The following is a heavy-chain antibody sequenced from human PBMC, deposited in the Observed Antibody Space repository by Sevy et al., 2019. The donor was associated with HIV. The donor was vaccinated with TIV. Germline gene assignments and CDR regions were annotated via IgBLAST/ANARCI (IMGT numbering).Heavy chain of an antibody. D-gene: IGHD3-10*01. V-gene: IGHV3-33*08. CDR2: ISHDGRNHK. Sequence: GGSLRLSCAASGFTFGEYGMHCVRQAPGKGLEWVAVISHDGRNHKYNADFVKGRFTISRDNSKNMVYLQMNSLRVEDTAIYYCARDRGEILRSAFKSWGQGTLVTVSS. CDR3: ARDRGEILRSAFKS. J-gene: IGHJ4*02. CDR1: GFTFGEYG.